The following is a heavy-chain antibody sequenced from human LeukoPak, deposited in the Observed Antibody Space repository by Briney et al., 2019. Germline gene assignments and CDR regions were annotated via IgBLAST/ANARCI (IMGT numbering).Heavy chain of an antibody. V-gene: IGHV1-69*13. J-gene: IGHJ4*02. CDR1: GGTFSSYG. Sequence: GASVKVSCKASGGTFSSYGISWVRQAPGQGLEWMGGIIPMFGTANYAQKFQGRVTITADESTSTAYMELSSLRSEDTAVYYCASLGYSSSSGPTQTNMYYFDYWGQGTLVTVSS. CDR3: ASLGYSSSSGPTQTNMYYFDY. D-gene: IGHD6-6*01. CDR2: IIPMFGTA.